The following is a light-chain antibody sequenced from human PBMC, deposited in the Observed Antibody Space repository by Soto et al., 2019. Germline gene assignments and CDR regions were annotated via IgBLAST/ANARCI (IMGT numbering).Light chain of an antibody. CDR1: SSNIGSNT. CDR3: AAWDDSLNGVV. Sequence: QAVVTQPPSASGTPGQRVTISCSGSSSNIGSNTVNWYQQLPGTAPKLLIYSNNQRPSGVPDRCSGSKSGTSAPLAISGLQSEDEADYYCAAWDDSLNGVVFGGRTKLTVL. J-gene: IGLJ2*01. CDR2: SNN. V-gene: IGLV1-44*01.